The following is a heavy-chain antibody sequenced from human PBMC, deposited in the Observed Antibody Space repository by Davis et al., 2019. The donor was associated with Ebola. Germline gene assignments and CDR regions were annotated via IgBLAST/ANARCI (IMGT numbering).Heavy chain of an antibody. CDR1: GYTFTSYG. J-gene: IGHJ4*02. Sequence: AASVKVSCKASGYTFTSYGISWVRQAPGQGLEWMGWISVYNGNTNYAQKLQGRVTMTTDTSTSTAYMELRSLRSDDTAVYYCARRYDSSGYHLYYFDYWGQGTLVTVYS. D-gene: IGHD3-22*01. V-gene: IGHV1-18*01. CDR2: ISVYNGNT. CDR3: ARRYDSSGYHLYYFDY.